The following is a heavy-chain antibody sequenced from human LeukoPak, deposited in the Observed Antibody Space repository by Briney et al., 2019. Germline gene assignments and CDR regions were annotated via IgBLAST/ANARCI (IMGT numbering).Heavy chain of an antibody. CDR3: ARSPSYGDYVFSWFDP. D-gene: IGHD4-17*01. CDR2: IYYSGST. CDR1: GGSISSSSYY. Sequence: SETLSLTCTVSGGSISSSSYYWGWIRQPPGKGLEWIGSIYYSGSTYYNPSLKSRVTISVDTSKNQFSLKLSSVTAADTAVYYCARSPSYGDYVFSWFDPWGQGTLVTVSS. V-gene: IGHV4-39*01. J-gene: IGHJ5*02.